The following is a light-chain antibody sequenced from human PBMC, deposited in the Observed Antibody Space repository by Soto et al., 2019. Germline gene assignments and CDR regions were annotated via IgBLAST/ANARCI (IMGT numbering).Light chain of an antibody. Sequence: EIVLTQSTGTLSLSPGERATLSCRASQSVSSTYLAWYQQRPGEAPRLLIYGASGRATGIPDRFSGSGSGTDFTLTISRLEREDFAVYYCQQYGSSPPVTFGHGTRREIK. CDR1: QSVSSTY. CDR3: QQYGSSPPVT. CDR2: GAS. J-gene: IGKJ5*01. V-gene: IGKV3-20*01.